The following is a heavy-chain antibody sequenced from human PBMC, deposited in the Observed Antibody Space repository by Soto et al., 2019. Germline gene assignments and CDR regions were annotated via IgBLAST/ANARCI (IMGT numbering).Heavy chain of an antibody. V-gene: IGHV3-23*01. CDR3: AKSPLFGVANYYYMDV. CDR2: ISGSGGRT. CDR1: GFTFTSYA. J-gene: IGHJ6*03. Sequence: GGSLRLSCAASGFTFTSYAMNWVRQAPGKGLEWVSAISGSGGRTYYPGSVRGRFTVSRDNSQNTLYLQMNSLRAEDTAIYYCAKSPLFGVANYYYMDVWGKGTTVTVSS. D-gene: IGHD3-3*01.